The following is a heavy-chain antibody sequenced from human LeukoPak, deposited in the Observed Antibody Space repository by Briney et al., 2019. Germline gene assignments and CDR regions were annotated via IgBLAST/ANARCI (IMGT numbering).Heavy chain of an antibody. V-gene: IGHV3-30*04. CDR2: ISYDGSNK. CDR1: GFTFSNYA. J-gene: IGHJ3*02. Sequence: GGSLRLSCAASGFTFSNYAIHWVCQAPGKGLEWVAVISYDGSNKYYADSVEGRFTISRDNSKNTLYLQMNSLRAEDTAVYYCARDFRAGGVTSKAFDIWGQGTMVTVSS. CDR3: ARDFRAGGVTSKAFDI. D-gene: IGHD3-16*01.